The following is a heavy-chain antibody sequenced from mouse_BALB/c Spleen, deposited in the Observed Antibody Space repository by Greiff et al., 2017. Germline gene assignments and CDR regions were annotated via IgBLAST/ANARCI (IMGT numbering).Heavy chain of an antibody. CDR2: IWAGGST. V-gene: IGHV2-9*02. J-gene: IGHJ3*01. D-gene: IGHD1-2*01. CDR1: GFSLTSYG. CDR3: ARVITTATRFAY. Sequence: VQLQESGPGLVAPSQSLSITCTVSGFSLTSYGVHWVRQPPGKGLEWLGVIWAGGSTNYNSALMSRLSISKDNSKSQVFLKMNSLQTDDTAMYYCARVITTATRFAYWGQGTLVTVSA.